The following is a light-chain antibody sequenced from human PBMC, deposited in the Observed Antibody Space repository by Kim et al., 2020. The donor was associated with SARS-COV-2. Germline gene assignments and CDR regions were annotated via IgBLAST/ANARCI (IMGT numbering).Light chain of an antibody. V-gene: IGLV3-1*01. Sequence: PEKTPGITCSGDKLGDKYACWYQQKPGQSPVLVIYQDSKRPSGIPERFSGSNSGNTATLTISGTQAMDEADYYCQAWDSSTVVFGGGTQLTVL. CDR1: KLGDKY. J-gene: IGLJ2*01. CDR2: QDS. CDR3: QAWDSSTVV.